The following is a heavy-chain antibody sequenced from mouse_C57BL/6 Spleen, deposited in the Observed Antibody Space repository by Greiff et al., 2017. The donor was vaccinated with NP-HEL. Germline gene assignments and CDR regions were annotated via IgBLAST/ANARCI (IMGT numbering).Heavy chain of an antibody. J-gene: IGHJ3*01. CDR1: GYTFTSYW. CDR2: IDPSDSYT. V-gene: IGHV1-59*01. Sequence: VQLQQPGAELVRPGTSVKLSCKASGYTFTSYWMHWVKQRPGQGLEWIGVIDPSDSYTNYNQKFKGKATLTVDTSSSTAYMQLSSLTSEDSAVYYCAREKVPTDWGQGTLVTVSA. CDR3: AREKVPTD. D-gene: IGHD2-10*01.